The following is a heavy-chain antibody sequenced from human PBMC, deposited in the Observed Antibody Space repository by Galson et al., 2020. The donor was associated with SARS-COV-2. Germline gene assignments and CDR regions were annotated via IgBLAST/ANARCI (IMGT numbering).Heavy chain of an antibody. CDR3: ARDPNIVVLRGAMFCDFDY. V-gene: IGHV1-18*04. J-gene: IGHJ4*02. Sequence: ASVKVSCKASGYTFTSYAISWVRQAPGQGLEWMGWISADNGNTNYAQKFQGRVNMTTDTSTSTAYMELRSLRPDDTAVYYCARDPNIVVLRGAMFCDFDYWGQGTLVTVSS. CDR2: ISADNGNT. CDR1: GYTFTSYA. D-gene: IGHD2-2*01.